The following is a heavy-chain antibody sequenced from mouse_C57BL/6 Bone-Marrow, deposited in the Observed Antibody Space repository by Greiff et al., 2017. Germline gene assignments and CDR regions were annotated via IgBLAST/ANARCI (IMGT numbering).Heavy chain of an antibody. V-gene: IGHV1-69*01. CDR2: IDPSDSYT. CDR1: GYTFTSYW. Sequence: QVQLQQSGAELVMPGASVKLSCKASGYTFTSYWMHWVKQRPGQGLEWIGEIDPSDSYTNSNQKFKGKSTLTVDKSSSTAYMQLSSLTSEDSAVYYCARSYEYFDYWGQGTTLTVSS. J-gene: IGHJ2*01. CDR3: ARSYEYFDY. D-gene: IGHD1-1*01.